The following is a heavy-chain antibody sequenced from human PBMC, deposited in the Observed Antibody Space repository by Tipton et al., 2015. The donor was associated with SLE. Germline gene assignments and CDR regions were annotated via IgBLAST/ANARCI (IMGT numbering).Heavy chain of an antibody. CDR1: GGSISRPAYY. D-gene: IGHD3-10*01. J-gene: IGHJ3*02. Sequence: TLSLTCALSGGSISRPAYYWGWVRQPPGTGLEGVGTVYYAGTTYYNPSLKSRLTVSVDTSKNQFSLKLTSVTATDTAVYYCARNPITMVRGVIPGVFDIWGQGTMVTVSS. CDR2: VYYAGTT. CDR3: ARNPITMVRGVIPGVFDI. V-gene: IGHV4-39*07.